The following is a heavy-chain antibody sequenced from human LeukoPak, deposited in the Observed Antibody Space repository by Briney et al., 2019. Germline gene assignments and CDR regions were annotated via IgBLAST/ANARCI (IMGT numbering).Heavy chain of an antibody. V-gene: IGHV4-34*01. Sequence: PSETLSLTCAVYGGSFSGYYWSWIRQPPGKGLEWIGEVNHGGSTNYNPSLKSRVTISIDTSKNQFSLRLSSVTAADTAVYYCARVPHFGDYGWFDPWGQGSLVTVSS. CDR2: VNHGGST. J-gene: IGHJ5*02. CDR3: ARVPHFGDYGWFDP. CDR1: GGSFSGYY. D-gene: IGHD4-17*01.